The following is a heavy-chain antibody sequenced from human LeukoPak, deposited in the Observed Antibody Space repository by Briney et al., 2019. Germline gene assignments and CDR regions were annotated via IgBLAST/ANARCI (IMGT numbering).Heavy chain of an antibody. CDR1: GFTYSNYL. Sequence: GGSLRLSCAASGFTYSNYLMSWVRPAPGKGLEGVANIKEDGSEIYYVDSVKGRFTISRDNAKNSLYLQLSSLRAEDTAVYYCASQFWWAAVVGPALDCWGQGSLVTVSS. D-gene: IGHD2-21*01. CDR2: IKEDGSEI. CDR3: ASQFWWAAVVGPALDC. V-gene: IGHV3-7*05. J-gene: IGHJ4*02.